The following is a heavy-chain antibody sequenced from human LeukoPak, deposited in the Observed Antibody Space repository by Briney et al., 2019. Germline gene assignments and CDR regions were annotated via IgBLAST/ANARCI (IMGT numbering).Heavy chain of an antibody. CDR3: ASLFPWFDP. CDR1: GFTFSSYE. V-gene: IGHV3-48*03. J-gene: IGHJ5*02. CDR2: ITTSDSTT. Sequence: PGGSLRLSCVASGFTFSSYEMNWVRQAPGKGLEWLSYITTSDSTTHYADSVKGRFTISRDNAKNSLNLQMNSLRAEDTAVYYCASLFPWFDPWGQGTLVTVSS.